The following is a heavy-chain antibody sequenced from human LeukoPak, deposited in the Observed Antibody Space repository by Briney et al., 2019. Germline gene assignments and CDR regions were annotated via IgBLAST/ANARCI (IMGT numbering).Heavy chain of an antibody. J-gene: IGHJ3*02. CDR2: IYYSGST. CDR1: GGSISSSSYY. Sequence: SETLSLICTVSGGSISSSSYYWGWIRQPPGKGLEWIGSIYYSGSTYYNPSLKSRVTISVDTSKNQFSLKLSSVTAADTAVYYCVRISSGAFDIWGQGTMVTVSS. D-gene: IGHD3-3*01. CDR3: VRISSGAFDI. V-gene: IGHV4-39*01.